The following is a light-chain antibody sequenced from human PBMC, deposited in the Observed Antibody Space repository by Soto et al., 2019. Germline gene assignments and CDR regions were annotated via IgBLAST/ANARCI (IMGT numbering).Light chain of an antibody. CDR1: QDIGNY. CDR2: DAS. Sequence: IQLTQSPSSLSASVGDRVTISCRASQDIGNYLAWYQQNPGEAPKLLIYDASTLQSGVPLSFGGSGSGTDFTLTISSLQPEDFATYYCQQLNKYPVTFGQGTRLEIK. V-gene: IGKV1-9*01. CDR3: QQLNKYPVT. J-gene: IGKJ5*01.